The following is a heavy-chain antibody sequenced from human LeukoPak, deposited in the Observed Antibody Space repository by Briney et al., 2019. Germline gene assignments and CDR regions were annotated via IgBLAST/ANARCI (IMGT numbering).Heavy chain of an antibody. CDR1: GFTFSDSW. J-gene: IGHJ6*02. D-gene: IGHD3-16*01. CDR3: ATYTHWVAGDV. CDR2: MNQDGSEK. Sequence: GGSLRLSCAASGFTFSDSWMSWVRQAPGKGLEWVANMNQDGSEKDYVDYVKGRFTISRDKARNSLYLQMGSLRAEDTAVYYCATYTHWVAGDVWGQGTTVTVSS. V-gene: IGHV3-7*01.